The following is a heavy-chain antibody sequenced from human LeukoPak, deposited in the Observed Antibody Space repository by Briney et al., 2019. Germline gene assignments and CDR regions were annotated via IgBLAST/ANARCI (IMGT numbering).Heavy chain of an antibody. J-gene: IGHJ4*02. D-gene: IGHD3-22*01. CDR3: ARDRGYYDSSGLEDY. CDR2: ISAYNGNT. CDR1: GYTFTSYG. V-gene: IGHV1-18*01. Sequence: ASVKVSCKASGYTFTSYGISWVRQAPGQGLEWMGWISAYNGNTNYAQKLQGRVTMTTDTSTSTAYMELRSLRSDDTAVYYCARDRGYYDSSGLEDYWGQGTLVTVS.